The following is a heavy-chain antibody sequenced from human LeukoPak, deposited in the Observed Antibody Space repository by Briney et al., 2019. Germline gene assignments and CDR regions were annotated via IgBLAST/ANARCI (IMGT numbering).Heavy chain of an antibody. CDR1: GXIVSSDF. V-gene: IGHV3-53*01. J-gene: IGHJ4*02. Sequence: GGSLRLSCVASGXIVSSDFMSWVRQAPGKGLECVSLIHSGGFTEYADSVKGRFTISRDNSKNTLYLQMNNMRAEDTAVYYCARQRGDYWGQGTPVTVSS. CDR2: IHSGGFT. CDR3: ARQRGDY. D-gene: IGHD3-10*01.